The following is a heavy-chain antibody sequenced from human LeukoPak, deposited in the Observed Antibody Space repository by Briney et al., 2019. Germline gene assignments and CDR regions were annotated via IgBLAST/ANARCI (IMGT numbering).Heavy chain of an antibody. Sequence: GRSLRLSCAATGFTFSGPWMRWVRQAAGKGLEWSANINQGGKDQSYLAAVTCRFHISRDHATDFLYLQMNSLRGEDTAVCYCTRDRSRAEDDWGQGTLVTVSS. V-gene: IGHV3-7*01. CDR2: INQGGKDQ. CDR3: TRDRSRAEDD. D-gene: IGHD6-6*01. CDR1: GFTFSGPW. J-gene: IGHJ4*02.